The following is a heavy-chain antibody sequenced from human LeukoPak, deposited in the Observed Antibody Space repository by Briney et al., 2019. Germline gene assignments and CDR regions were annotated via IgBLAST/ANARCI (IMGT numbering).Heavy chain of an antibody. D-gene: IGHD7-27*01. Sequence: PGGPLRLSCGASGVTISTYEMNWVRQAPGKGLEWVSYISSSGRNIYYADSVRGRFTISRDNAKNSLYLQMNSLRAEDTAVYYCARGDTGDQGYFDYWGQGTLVTVSS. CDR3: ARGDTGDQGYFDY. V-gene: IGHV3-48*03. J-gene: IGHJ4*02. CDR1: GVTISTYE. CDR2: ISSSGRNI.